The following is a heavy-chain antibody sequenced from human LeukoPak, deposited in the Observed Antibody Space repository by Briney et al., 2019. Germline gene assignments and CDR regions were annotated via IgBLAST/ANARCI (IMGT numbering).Heavy chain of an antibody. CDR2: IKEDGSDK. CDR3: ARDAADAFDI. V-gene: IGHV3-7*01. Sequence: GGSLRLSCAASGFTFSNYWMSWVRQAPGRGLEWVANIKEDGSDKFYADSVKGRFTISRDNSKNTLYLQMNSLRAEDTAVYYCARDAADAFDIWGQGTMVTVSS. CDR1: GFTFSNYW. J-gene: IGHJ3*02. D-gene: IGHD6-13*01.